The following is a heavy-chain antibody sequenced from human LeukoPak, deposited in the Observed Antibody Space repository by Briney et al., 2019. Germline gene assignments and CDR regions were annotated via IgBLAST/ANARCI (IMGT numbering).Heavy chain of an antibody. Sequence: SETLSLTCAVYGGSFSGYYWSWIRQPPGKGLEWIGEINHRGSTNYNPSLKSRVTISVDTSKNQFSLKLSSVTAADTAVYYCARVSQAGLFDYWGQGTLVTVSS. CDR2: INHRGST. V-gene: IGHV4-34*01. CDR3: ARVSQAGLFDY. J-gene: IGHJ4*02. D-gene: IGHD3-10*01. CDR1: GGSFSGYY.